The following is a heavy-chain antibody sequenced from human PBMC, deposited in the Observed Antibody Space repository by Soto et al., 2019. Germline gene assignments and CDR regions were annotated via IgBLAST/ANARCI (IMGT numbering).Heavy chain of an antibody. D-gene: IGHD4-17*01. V-gene: IGHV4-30-2*01. Sequence: SETLSLTCAVSGGSISSGGYSWSWIRQPPGKSLEWIGYIYHSGSTYYNPSLKSRVTISVDRSKNQFSLKLSTVTAADTAVYYCARVNDYGDYGWLDPWGEGTMVTVYS. CDR1: GGSISSGGYS. CDR2: IYHSGST. J-gene: IGHJ5*02. CDR3: ARVNDYGDYGWLDP.